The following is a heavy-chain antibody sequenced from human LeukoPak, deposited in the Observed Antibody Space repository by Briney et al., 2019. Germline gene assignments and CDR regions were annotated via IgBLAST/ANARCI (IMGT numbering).Heavy chain of an antibody. CDR2: ISGSGGST. CDR1: GFTFSSYA. CDR3: AKDIGMVRESEFDY. Sequence: GGSLRLSCAASGFTFSSYAMSWVRQAPGKGLEWVSAISGSGGSTYYADSVKGRFTISSDNSKNTLYLQINSLRAEDTAVYYCAKDIGMVRESEFDYWGQGTLVTVSS. D-gene: IGHD3-10*01. V-gene: IGHV3-23*01. J-gene: IGHJ4*02.